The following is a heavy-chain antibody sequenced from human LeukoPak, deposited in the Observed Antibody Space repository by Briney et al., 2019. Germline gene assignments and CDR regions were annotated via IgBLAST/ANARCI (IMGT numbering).Heavy chain of an antibody. CDR2: IYYSGST. D-gene: IGHD3-10*01. CDR3: ARVFDSGSQAYFYYMDV. V-gene: IGHV4-39*07. Sequence: SETLSLTCTVSGGSISSSSYYWGWIRQPPGKGLEWIGSIYYSGSTYYNPSLKSRVTMSVDTSKNQFSLKVSSVTAADTAVYYCARVFDSGSQAYFYYMDVWGKGTTVTIFS. J-gene: IGHJ6*03. CDR1: GGSISSSSYY.